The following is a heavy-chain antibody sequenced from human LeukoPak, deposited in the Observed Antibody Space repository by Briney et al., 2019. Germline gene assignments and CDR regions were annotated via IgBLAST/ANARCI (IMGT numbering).Heavy chain of an antibody. J-gene: IGHJ4*02. CDR3: AKETASNFGGAVDY. V-gene: IGHV4-4*07. CDR2: IYTSGST. D-gene: IGHD3-10*01. CDR1: GGSISSYY. Sequence: SETLSLTCTVSGGSISSYYWSWIRQPAGKGLEWIGRIYTSGSTNYNPSLKSRVTMSVDTSMNQFSLKLSSVTAADTAVYYCAKETASNFGGAVDYWGQGTRVTVSS.